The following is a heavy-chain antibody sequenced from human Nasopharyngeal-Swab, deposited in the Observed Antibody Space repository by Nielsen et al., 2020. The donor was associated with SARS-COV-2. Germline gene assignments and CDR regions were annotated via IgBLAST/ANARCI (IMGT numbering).Heavy chain of an antibody. J-gene: IGHJ6*02. Sequence: WIRQPPGKGLEWIGYIYYSGSTNYNPSLKGRVTISVDTSKNQFSLKLSSVTAADTAVYYCARSGPHYGMDVWGQGTTVTVSS. CDR3: ARSGPHYGMDV. V-gene: IGHV4-59*01. CDR2: IYYSGST.